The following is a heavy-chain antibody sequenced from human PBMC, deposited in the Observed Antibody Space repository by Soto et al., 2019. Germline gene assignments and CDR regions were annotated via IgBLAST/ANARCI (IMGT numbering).Heavy chain of an antibody. CDR1: AYIFTSYG. V-gene: IGHV1-18*01. D-gene: IGHD3-10*01. CDR3: ARVGSMVRGVIVKREFDF. CDR2: ISANNGET. Sequence: QLQLLQSGADMKKPGASVKVSCKSSAYIFTSYGISWVRQAPGQGLEWVGWISANNGETNYAEKFQDRVTVTTDTSTSTAYMELRSLTSEDTAVYFCARVGSMVRGVIVKREFDFWGQGTLVTVSS. J-gene: IGHJ4*02.